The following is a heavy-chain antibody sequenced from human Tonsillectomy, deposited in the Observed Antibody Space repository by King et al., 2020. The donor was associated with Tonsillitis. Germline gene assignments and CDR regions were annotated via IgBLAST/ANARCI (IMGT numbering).Heavy chain of an antibody. J-gene: IGHJ4*02. D-gene: IGHD6-13*01. CDR1: GGSISSYY. CDR2: IYDSGST. V-gene: IGHV4-59*01. CDR3: ARGSNIAAAGTGYYFDY. Sequence: VQLQESGPGLVKPSETLSLTCTVSGGSISSYYWSWIRQPPGKGLEWIGYIYDSGSTNYNPSLKSRGTISVDTSKNQLSLKSSSVTAADTAVYYCARGSNIAAAGTGYYFDYWGQGTLVTVSS.